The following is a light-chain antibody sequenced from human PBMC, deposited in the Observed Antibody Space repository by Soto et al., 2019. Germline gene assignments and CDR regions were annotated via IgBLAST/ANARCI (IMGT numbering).Light chain of an antibody. CDR1: SSDIGGYNY. J-gene: IGLJ1*01. CDR2: EVS. Sequence: QSALTQPASVSASPGQSIAISCTGTSSDIGGYNYVSWYQQHPGKAPKLMIYEVSNQPSGVSNRFSGSKSGDTASLTISGLQPEDEADYYCTSYTSSSTLVFGTGTKLTVL. V-gene: IGLV2-14*01. CDR3: TSYTSSSTLV.